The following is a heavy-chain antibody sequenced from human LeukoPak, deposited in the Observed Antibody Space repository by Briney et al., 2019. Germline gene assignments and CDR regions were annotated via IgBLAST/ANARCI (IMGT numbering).Heavy chain of an antibody. CDR1: GFTFSSYW. Sequence: GGSLRLSCAASGFTFSSYWMSWVRQAPGKGLEWVAVISYDGSNKYYADSVKGRFTISRDNSKNTLYLQMNSPRAEDTAVYYCVSSRVVVAATFDYWGQGTLVTVSS. D-gene: IGHD2-15*01. CDR3: VSSRVVVAATFDY. J-gene: IGHJ4*02. CDR2: ISYDGSNK. V-gene: IGHV3-30*03.